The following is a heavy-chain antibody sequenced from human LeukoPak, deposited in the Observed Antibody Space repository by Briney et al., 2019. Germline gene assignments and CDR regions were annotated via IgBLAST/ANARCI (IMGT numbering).Heavy chain of an antibody. CDR1: GFTFSSYS. CDR3: ARDTVTTMYAFDI. D-gene: IGHD4-17*01. J-gene: IGHJ3*02. Sequence: GGSLRLSCAASGFTFSSYSMNWVRQAPGKGLEWVSSISSSSSYIYYADSVKGRFTISRDNAKNSLYLQMNSLRAEDTAVYYCARDTVTTMYAFDIWGQGTMVTVSS. V-gene: IGHV3-21*01. CDR2: ISSSSSYI.